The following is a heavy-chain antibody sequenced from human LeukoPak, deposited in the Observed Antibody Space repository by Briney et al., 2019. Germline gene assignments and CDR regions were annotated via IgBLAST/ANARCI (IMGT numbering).Heavy chain of an antibody. J-gene: IGHJ4*02. Sequence: SGGCLRLSCAVSGFTFSKYWMLWVRQAPGKGRESVSRINTEGTVTTYADSVRGGFPVSRENAHNTMFLQMNSVRDEATAVYYCATKQWLAPPPDSWGQGTPVTVSS. V-gene: IGHV3-74*01. CDR2: INTEGTVT. CDR1: GFTFSKYW. CDR3: ATKQWLAPPPDS. D-gene: IGHD6-19*01.